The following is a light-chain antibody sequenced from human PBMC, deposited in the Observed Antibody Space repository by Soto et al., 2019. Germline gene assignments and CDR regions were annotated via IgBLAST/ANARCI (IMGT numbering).Light chain of an antibody. CDR2: AAS. CDR3: QQSYSTPLT. J-gene: IGKJ4*01. CDR1: QSITTH. V-gene: IGKV1-39*01. Sequence: DIQMTQSPSSLSASVGARVTITCRASQSITTHVNWYQQQPGRAPNLLIYAASGLQSGVPSRFSGIVSGTDFTLTIASLKPEDVETYDGQQSYSTPLTFGGGTKVDIK.